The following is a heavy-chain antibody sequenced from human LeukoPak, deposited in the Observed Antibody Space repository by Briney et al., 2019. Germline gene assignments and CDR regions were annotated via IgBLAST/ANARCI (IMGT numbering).Heavy chain of an antibody. CDR1: GFTFSSYS. CDR2: ISSSSSYI. D-gene: IGHD3-3*01. V-gene: IGHV3-21*01. Sequence: GGSLRLSCAASGFTFSSYSMNWVRQAPGKGLEWVSSISSSSSYIYYADPVKGRFTISRDNAKNSLYLQMNSLRAEDTAVYYCARSGEWLLSQFDYWGQGTLVTVSS. J-gene: IGHJ4*02. CDR3: ARSGEWLLSQFDY.